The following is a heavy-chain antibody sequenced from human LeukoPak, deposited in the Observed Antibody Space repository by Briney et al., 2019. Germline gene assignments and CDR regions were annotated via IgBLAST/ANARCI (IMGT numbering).Heavy chain of an antibody. CDR1: GGSFSGYY. V-gene: IGHV4-34*01. CDR3: AREVVAAAGTVDY. CDR2: INHSGST. J-gene: IGHJ4*02. Sequence: SETLSLTCAVYGGSFSGYYWSWIRQPPGKGLEWIGEINHSGSTNYNPSLKSRVTISVDTSKNQFSLILSSVTTADTAVYYCAREVVAAAGTVDYWGQGTLVTVFS. D-gene: IGHD6-13*01.